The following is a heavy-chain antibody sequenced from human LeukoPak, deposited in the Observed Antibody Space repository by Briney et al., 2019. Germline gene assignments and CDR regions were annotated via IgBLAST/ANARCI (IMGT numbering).Heavy chain of an antibody. CDR1: GFTFSSYG. J-gene: IGHJ4*02. CDR3: ARDKGGSKLDY. V-gene: IGHV3-33*01. D-gene: IGHD5-24*01. CDR2: IWYDGSNK. Sequence: GGSLRLSCAASGFTFSSYGMHWVRQAPGKGLEWVAVIWYDGSNKYYADSVKGRFTISRDNSKNTLYLQMNSLRAEDTAVHYCARDKGGSKLDYWGQGTLVTVSS.